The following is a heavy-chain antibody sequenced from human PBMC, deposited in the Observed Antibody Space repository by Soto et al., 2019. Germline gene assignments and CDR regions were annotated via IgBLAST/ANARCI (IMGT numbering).Heavy chain of an antibody. CDR2: ISSSSSYI. J-gene: IGHJ2*01. Sequence: PGGSLRLSCAASGLTFSSYSMNWVRQAPGKGLEWVSSISSSSSYIYYADSVKGRFTISRDNAKNSLYLQMNSLRAEYTAVYYCARGGSLNWYFDLWGRGTLVTV. D-gene: IGHD1-26*01. CDR1: GLTFSSYS. V-gene: IGHV3-21*01. CDR3: ARGGSLNWYFDL.